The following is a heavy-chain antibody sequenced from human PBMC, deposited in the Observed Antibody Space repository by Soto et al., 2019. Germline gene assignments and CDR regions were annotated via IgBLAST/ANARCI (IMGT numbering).Heavy chain of an antibody. CDR2: ISWNSGSI. J-gene: IGHJ3*02. D-gene: IGHD3-16*01. Sequence: GGSLRLSCAASGFTFDDYAMHWVRQAPGKGLEWVSGISWNSGSIGYADYVKGRFTISRDNAKNSLYLQMNSLRAEDTALYYCAKDIGGYALDAFDIWGQGTMVTVSS. CDR1: GFTFDDYA. CDR3: AKDIGGYALDAFDI. V-gene: IGHV3-9*01.